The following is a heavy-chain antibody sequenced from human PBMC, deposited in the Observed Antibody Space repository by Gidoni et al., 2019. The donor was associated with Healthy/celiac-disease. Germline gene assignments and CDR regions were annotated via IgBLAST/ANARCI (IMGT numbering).Heavy chain of an antibody. CDR2: IYYSGST. Sequence: QLQLQESGPGLVTPSETLSLTCTVSGGSISSSSYYWGWIRQPPGKGLEWIGSIYYSGSTYYNPSLKRRVTISVDTSKNQFSLKLSSVTAADTAVYYCARQESGSGWFAAFDPWGQGTLVTVSS. J-gene: IGHJ5*02. CDR3: ARQESGSGWFAAFDP. CDR1: GGSISSSSYY. V-gene: IGHV4-39*01. D-gene: IGHD3-10*01.